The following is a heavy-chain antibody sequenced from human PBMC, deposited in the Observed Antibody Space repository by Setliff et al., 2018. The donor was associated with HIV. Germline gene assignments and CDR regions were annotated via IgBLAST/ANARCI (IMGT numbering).Heavy chain of an antibody. Sequence: SETLSLTCNVSVGSFSNTNYYWGWIRQPPGKGLEWIGSFHYSGSTNYNPSLKSRVTISVDTSKNQFSLKLSSVTAADTAVYYCARGAGVVWDAFDIWGQGTMVTVSS. CDR3: ARGAGVVWDAFDI. CDR1: VGSFSNTNYY. V-gene: IGHV4-39*07. CDR2: FHYSGST. J-gene: IGHJ3*02. D-gene: IGHD3-22*01.